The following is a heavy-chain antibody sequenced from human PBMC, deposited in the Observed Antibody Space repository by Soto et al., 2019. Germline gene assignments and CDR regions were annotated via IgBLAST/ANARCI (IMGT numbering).Heavy chain of an antibody. CDR1: GGFVSSGSYY. V-gene: IGHV4-34*01. D-gene: IGHD1-1*01. J-gene: IGHJ3*02. CDR3: ARVERGTATTVVDAFDI. Sequence: QVQLQQWGAGLLKPSETLSLTCAVYGGFVSSGSYYWSWIRQPPGKGLEWIGEMSHSGGTHFNPSLNRQGTISVATSKNQFSLKMSSVTAADTALYYCARVERGTATTVVDAFDIWGPGTMVTVSS. CDR2: MSHSGGT.